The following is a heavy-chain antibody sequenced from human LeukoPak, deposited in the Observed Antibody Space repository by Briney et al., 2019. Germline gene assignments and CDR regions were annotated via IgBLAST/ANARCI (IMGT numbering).Heavy chain of an antibody. CDR1: GGSISSSSYY. J-gene: IGHJ4*02. D-gene: IGHD6-13*01. Sequence: SETLSLTCTVSGGSISSSSYYWGWIRQPPGKGLEWIGSIYYSGSTYYNLSLKSRVTISVDTSKNQFSLKLSSVTAADTAVYYCARDLSSSWRNFDYWGQGTLVTVSS. V-gene: IGHV4-39*07. CDR3: ARDLSSSWRNFDY. CDR2: IYYSGST.